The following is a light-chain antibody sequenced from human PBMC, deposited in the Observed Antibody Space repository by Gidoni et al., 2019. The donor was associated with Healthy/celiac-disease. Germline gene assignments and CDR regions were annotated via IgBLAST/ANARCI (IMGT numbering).Light chain of an antibody. Sequence: DIQMTQSPSSLSASVGDRVTITCGASQSISSYLNWYQQKPGKAPKLLIYAASSLQSGVPSRFSGSGSGTDFTLTISSLQPEDFATYYCQQSYSTPPTFGGGTKVEIK. J-gene: IGKJ4*01. V-gene: IGKV1-39*01. CDR2: AAS. CDR3: QQSYSTPPT. CDR1: QSISSY.